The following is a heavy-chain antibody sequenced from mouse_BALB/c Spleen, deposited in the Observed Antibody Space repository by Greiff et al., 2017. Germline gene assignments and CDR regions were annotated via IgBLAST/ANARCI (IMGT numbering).Heavy chain of an antibody. CDR3: ARYGNYVNYWYFDV. CDR1: GFDFRSYW. V-gene: IGHV4-1*02. Sequence: EVQLQESGGGLVQPGGSLKLSCAVSGFDFRSYWMSWVRQAPGKGLEWIGEINPDSSTINYTPSLKDKFIISRDNAKNTLYLQMSKVRSEDTALYYCARYGNYVNYWYFDVWGAGTTVTVSA. D-gene: IGHD2-1*01. J-gene: IGHJ1*01. CDR2: INPDSSTI.